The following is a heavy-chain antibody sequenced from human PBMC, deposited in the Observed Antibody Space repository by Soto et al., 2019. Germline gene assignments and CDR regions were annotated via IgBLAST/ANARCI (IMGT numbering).Heavy chain of an antibody. J-gene: IGHJ4*02. CDR3: ATKTVTAGVTPYGYFDY. CDR1: GGSISSIYW. V-gene: IGHV4-4*02. D-gene: IGHD4-4*01. Sequence: SETLSLTCAVSGGSISSIYWWSWVRQPPGKGLEWIGEIYHSGSTNYKPSPKSRVTISVDKSKNQFSLKLSSVTAADTAVYYFATKTVTAGVTPYGYFDYWYQGHLLTPSS. CDR2: IYHSGST.